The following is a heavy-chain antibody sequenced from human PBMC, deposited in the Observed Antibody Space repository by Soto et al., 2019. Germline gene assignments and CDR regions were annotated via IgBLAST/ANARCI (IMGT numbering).Heavy chain of an antibody. CDR1: GFTFSSYG. V-gene: IGHV3-30*18. Sequence: QVQLVESGGGVVQPGRSLRLSCAASGFTFSSYGMHWVRQAPGKGLEWVAVISYDGSNKYYADSVKGRFTISRDNSKNTLYLQMNSLRAEDTAVYYCAKVSTAAAGTDYWGQGTLVTVSS. CDR2: ISYDGSNK. D-gene: IGHD6-13*01. CDR3: AKVSTAAAGTDY. J-gene: IGHJ4*02.